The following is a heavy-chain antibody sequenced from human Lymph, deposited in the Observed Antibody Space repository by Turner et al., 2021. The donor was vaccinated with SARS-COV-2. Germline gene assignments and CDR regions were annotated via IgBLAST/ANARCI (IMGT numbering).Heavy chain of an antibody. V-gene: IGHV1-24*01. J-gene: IGHJ4*02. Sequence: QVQLVQSGAEVQKPGASVKFSCKVSGYTLTELSIHWVRQAPGKGLEWMGGFDPEDGETIEEQKFQGRVTMTEDTSTDTAYMELSSLRSEDTAVYYCATLKSNWKILTGRYYFDFWGQGTLVTVSS. D-gene: IGHD1-1*01. CDR2: FDPEDGET. CDR1: GYTLTELS. CDR3: ATLKSNWKILTGRYYFDF.